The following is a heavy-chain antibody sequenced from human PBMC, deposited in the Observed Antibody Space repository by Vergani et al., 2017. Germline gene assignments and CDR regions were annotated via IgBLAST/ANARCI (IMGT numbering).Heavy chain of an antibody. J-gene: IGHJ4*02. CDR1: GYTFTSYG. V-gene: IGHV1-18*01. CDR3: ARAQRATNDFDL. CDR2: LSPYNHKT. Sequence: QVQLVQSGAEVKKPGASVKVSCKASGYTFTSYGISWVRQAPGKGLEWMGWLSPYNHKTLYSQKVEGRVTMTSDTSSSTVFLELRRLTSDDTAIYYCARAQRATNDFDLWGRGTLVTVSS.